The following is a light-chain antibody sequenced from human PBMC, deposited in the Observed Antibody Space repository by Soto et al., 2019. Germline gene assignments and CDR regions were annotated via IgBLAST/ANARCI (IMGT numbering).Light chain of an antibody. V-gene: IGKV3-20*01. CDR1: QSVRSSQ. J-gene: IGKJ3*01. CDR3: QHDSSSGVT. CDR2: GAS. Sequence: EIVLTQSPGTLSLSPGERATLSCRASQSVRSSQLAWYQQRPGQAPRLLIYGASSRGTGIADRFSGSGSVTDFTLTNSRLEAEDCAVYYCQHDSSSGVTFGPGTKVDIK.